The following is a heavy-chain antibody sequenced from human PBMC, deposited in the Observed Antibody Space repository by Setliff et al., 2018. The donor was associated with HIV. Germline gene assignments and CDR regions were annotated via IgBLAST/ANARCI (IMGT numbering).Heavy chain of an antibody. V-gene: IGHV4-34*11. Sequence: SETLSLTCAVYGGSFSGYYWSWIRQPPGKGLEWIGSIYYSGSTNYNPSLQSRVTISVDTSKNQFSLMLGSMTAADTAVYYCARERLSRLGFDYWGQGTLVTVSS. CDR3: ARERLSRLGFDY. CDR1: GGSFSGYY. D-gene: IGHD1-1*01. J-gene: IGHJ4*02. CDR2: IYYSGST.